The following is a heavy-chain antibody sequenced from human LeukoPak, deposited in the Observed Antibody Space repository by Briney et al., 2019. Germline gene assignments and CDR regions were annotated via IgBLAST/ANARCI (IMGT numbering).Heavy chain of an antibody. Sequence: PGRSLRLSCAASGLTFSNYGIHWVRHAPGKGLEWVAVISYDGSNQYYADSLKGRFTISRDNSKNTLYLQMNSLRAEDTAVYYCARRGGSGYDWADGFDIWGQGTRVTVSS. CDR3: ARRGGSGYDWADGFDI. D-gene: IGHD5-12*01. CDR2: ISYDGSNQ. CDR1: GLTFSNYG. J-gene: IGHJ3*02. V-gene: IGHV3-30*03.